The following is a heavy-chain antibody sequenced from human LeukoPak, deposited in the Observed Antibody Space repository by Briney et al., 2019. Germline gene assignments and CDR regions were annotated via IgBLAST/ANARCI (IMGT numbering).Heavy chain of an antibody. J-gene: IGHJ4*02. Sequence: PGGSLRLSCAASGLTFSSYGVYGLRQAPGKGLVWVVVISNDGSDKYYADSVKGRFTISRDNSKNTLYLQMDRLRGEDTAVYYWAKGSSTGWYGGVDYWGQGTLVTVSS. CDR3: AKGSSTGWYGGVDY. CDR1: GLTFSSYG. CDR2: ISNDGSDK. V-gene: IGHV3-30*18. D-gene: IGHD6-19*01.